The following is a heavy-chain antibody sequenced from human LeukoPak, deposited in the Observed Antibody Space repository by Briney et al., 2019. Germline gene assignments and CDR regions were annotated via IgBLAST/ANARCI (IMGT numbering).Heavy chain of an antibody. CDR1: GFTVDSNY. CDR2: IYSGGST. J-gene: IGHJ4*02. CDR3: AKHDSSGYYFDY. Sequence: GGSLRLSCAASGFTVDSNYLSWVRQAPGKGLEWVSVIYSGGSTYYADSVKGRFTISRDRSKNTLYLQMYSLRAEDTAVFYCAKHDSSGYYFDYWGQGTLVTVSS. V-gene: IGHV3-53*01. D-gene: IGHD3-22*01.